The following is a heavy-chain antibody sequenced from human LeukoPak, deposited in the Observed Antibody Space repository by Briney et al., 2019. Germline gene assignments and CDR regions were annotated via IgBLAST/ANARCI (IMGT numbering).Heavy chain of an antibody. CDR3: ARIHSSSSDY. Sequence: SETLSLTCTVSGGSISSYYWSWIRQPPGKGLEWIGYIYYSGCTNYNPSLKSRVTISVDTSKNQFSLKLSSVTAADTAVYYCARIHSSSSDYWGQGTLVTVSS. J-gene: IGHJ4*02. D-gene: IGHD6-6*01. CDR1: GGSISSYY. V-gene: IGHV4-59*01. CDR2: IYYSGCT.